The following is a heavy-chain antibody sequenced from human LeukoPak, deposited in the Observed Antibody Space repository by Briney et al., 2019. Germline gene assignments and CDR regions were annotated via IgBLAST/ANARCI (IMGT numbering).Heavy chain of an antibody. V-gene: IGHV3-21*01. Sequence: GGSLRLSCAASGFSFSSYNLNWVRQAPGKGLEWVSSLSTSSSYIYYADSVKGRFTVSRDNARNSLELQMNSLRAEDTAVYYCARGRRDGDYLFNAFDIWGQGTMVTVSS. CDR1: GFSFSSYN. D-gene: IGHD4-17*01. CDR3: ARGRRDGDYLFNAFDI. J-gene: IGHJ3*02. CDR2: LSTSSSYI.